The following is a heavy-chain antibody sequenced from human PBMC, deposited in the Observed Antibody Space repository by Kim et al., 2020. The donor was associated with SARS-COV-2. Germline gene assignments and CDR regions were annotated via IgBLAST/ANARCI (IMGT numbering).Heavy chain of an antibody. Sequence: GESLKISCKGSGYKFISYWITWVRQMPGKGLEWMGRIDPSDSYTKYSPSFQGHVSISGDKSISTAYLQWSSLKASDTAMYNCARQEKGGATEYWGQGTLVTVSS. J-gene: IGHJ4*02. CDR2: IDPSDSYT. V-gene: IGHV5-10-1*01. CDR1: GYKFISYW. CDR3: ARQEKGGATEY. D-gene: IGHD3-16*01.